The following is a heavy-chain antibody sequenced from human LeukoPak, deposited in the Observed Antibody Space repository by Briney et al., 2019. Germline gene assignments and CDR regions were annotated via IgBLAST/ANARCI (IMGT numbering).Heavy chain of an antibody. CDR2: INHSGST. CDR3: ARDHGGDGYNLFDY. Sequence: SETLSLTCAVYGGSFSGYYWSWIRQPPGKGLGWIGEINHSGSTNYNPSLKSRVTISVDTSKNQFSLKLSSVTAADTSVYYCARDHGGDGYNLFDYWGQGTLVTVSS. J-gene: IGHJ4*02. V-gene: IGHV4-34*01. CDR1: GGSFSGYY. D-gene: IGHD5-24*01.